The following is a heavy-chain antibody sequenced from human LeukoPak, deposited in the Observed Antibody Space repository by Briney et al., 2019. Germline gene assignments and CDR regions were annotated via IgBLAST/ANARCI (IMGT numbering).Heavy chain of an antibody. CDR1: GGSISSSSYY. Sequence: SETLSLTCTVSGGSISSSSYYWGWIRQPPGKGLEWIGSIYYSGSTYYNPSLKSRVTISVDTSKNQFSLKLSSVTAADTAVYYCARTPYSSSWRSFDPWGQGTLVTVSS. CDR2: IYYSGST. D-gene: IGHD6-13*01. J-gene: IGHJ5*02. CDR3: ARTPYSSSWRSFDP. V-gene: IGHV4-39*01.